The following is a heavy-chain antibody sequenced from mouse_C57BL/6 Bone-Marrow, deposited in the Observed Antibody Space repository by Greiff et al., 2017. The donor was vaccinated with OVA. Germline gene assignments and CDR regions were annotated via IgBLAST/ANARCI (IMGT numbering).Heavy chain of an antibody. CDR2: ISYDGSN. J-gene: IGHJ3*01. D-gene: IGHD2-4*01. CDR3: ARRYDSFAY. CDR1: GYSITSGYY. Sequence: VQLQQSGPGLVKPSQSLSLTCSVTGYSITSGYYWNWIRQFPGNKLEWMGYISYDGSNNYNPSLKNRISITRDTSKNQFFLKLNSVTTEDTATYYCARRYDSFAYWGQGTLVTVSA. V-gene: IGHV3-6*01.